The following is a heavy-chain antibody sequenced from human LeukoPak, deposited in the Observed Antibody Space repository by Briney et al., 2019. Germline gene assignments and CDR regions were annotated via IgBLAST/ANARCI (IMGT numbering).Heavy chain of an antibody. CDR1: GGSISSGGYS. D-gene: IGHD1-1*01. CDR3: ARGTILYYFDY. Sequence: PSQTLSLTCAVSGGSISSGGYSWSWIRQPPGKGLEWIGYIYYSGSTNYNPSLKSRVTISVDTSKNQFSLKLSSVTAADTAVYYCARGTILYYFDYWGQGTLVTVSS. V-gene: IGHV4-61*08. CDR2: IYYSGST. J-gene: IGHJ4*02.